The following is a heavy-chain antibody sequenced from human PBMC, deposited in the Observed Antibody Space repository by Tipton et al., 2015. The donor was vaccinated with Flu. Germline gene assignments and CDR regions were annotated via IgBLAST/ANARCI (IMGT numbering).Heavy chain of an antibody. CDR3: TRDRTNVLRYFDAGMDV. V-gene: IGHV3-11*01. CDR1: GFTLTDYY. J-gene: IGHJ6*02. D-gene: IGHD3-9*01. Sequence: QLMQSGGGLVKPGGSLRLSCAASGFTLTDYYMSWVRQAPGKGLEWVSFISSSGIPIHYAASVKGRFTISRDSAENSLYLQMNSLRAEDTAVYYCTRDRTNVLRYFDAGMDVWGQGTTVTVSS. CDR2: ISSSGIPI.